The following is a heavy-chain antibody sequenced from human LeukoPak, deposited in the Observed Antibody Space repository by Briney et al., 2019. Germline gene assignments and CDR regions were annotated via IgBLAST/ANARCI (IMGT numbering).Heavy chain of an antibody. D-gene: IGHD6-13*01. CDR3: ARDEGPGTYDY. Sequence: GGSLRLSCAASGFSFSSYGMNWVSQPPGKGLEWVSYINSWSTIISYADSVKGRFTISRYNAKTSLYLQMNSLRDEDTAVYYCARDEGPGTYDYWGQGALVTVPS. J-gene: IGHJ4*02. V-gene: IGHV3-48*02. CDR2: INSWSTII. CDR1: GFSFSSYG.